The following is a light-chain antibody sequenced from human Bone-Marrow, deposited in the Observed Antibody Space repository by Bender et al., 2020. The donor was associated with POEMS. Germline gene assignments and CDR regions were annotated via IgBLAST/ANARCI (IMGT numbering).Light chain of an antibody. CDR1: SSDVGAYNL. V-gene: IGLV2-14*02. CDR2: EVS. CDR3: NSYTTSSTWV. J-gene: IGLJ3*02. Sequence: QSALTQPRSVSGSPGQSITISCTGASSDVGAYNLVSWYQQHPGKAPKLMIYEVSKRPSGVSNRFSGSKSGNTASLTISGLQAEDEADYYCNSYTTSSTWVFGGGTKLTVL.